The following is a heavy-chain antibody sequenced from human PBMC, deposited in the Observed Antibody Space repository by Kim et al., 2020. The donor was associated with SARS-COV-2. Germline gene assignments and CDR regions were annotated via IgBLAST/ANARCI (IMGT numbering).Heavy chain of an antibody. D-gene: IGHD3-9*01. CDR2: ISSSSSTI. CDR1: GFTFSSYS. J-gene: IGHJ6*02. Sequence: GGSLRLSCAASGFTFSSYSMNWVRQAPGKGLEWVSYISSSSSTIYYADSVKGRFTISRDNAKNSLYLQMNSLRDEDTAVYYCARDGDFDWLLYKYYYGMDVGGQGTTVTVSS. V-gene: IGHV3-48*02. CDR3: ARDGDFDWLLYKYYYGMDV.